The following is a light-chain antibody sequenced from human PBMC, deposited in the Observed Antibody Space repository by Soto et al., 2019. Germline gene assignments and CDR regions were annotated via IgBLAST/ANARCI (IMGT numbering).Light chain of an antibody. J-gene: IGLJ3*02. V-gene: IGLV2-14*01. CDR2: GVT. Sequence: QSALTQPASVSGSPGQSITISCTGTSSDVGGYNYVSWYQQHPGKAPKLVIYGVTYRPSGVSARFSGSKFQNTASLTISGLHAEDEADYYCSSVRSGSVVLFGGGTKLTVL. CDR1: SSDVGGYNY. CDR3: SSVRSGSVVL.